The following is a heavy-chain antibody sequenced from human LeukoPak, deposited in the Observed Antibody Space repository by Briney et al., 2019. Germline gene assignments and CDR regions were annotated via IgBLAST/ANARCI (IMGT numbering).Heavy chain of an antibody. CDR2: MYYSGST. CDR1: GGSISSGDYY. CDR3: ARPYYYDSRIDP. J-gene: IGHJ5*02. Sequence: PSQTLSLTCTVSGGSISSGDYYWSWIRQPPRKGLEWIAYMYYSGSTYYNPSLKSRVTMSADTSKSQLSLKLSSVTAADTAVYYCARPYYYDSRIDPWGQGILVTVSS. V-gene: IGHV4-30-4*01. D-gene: IGHD3-22*01.